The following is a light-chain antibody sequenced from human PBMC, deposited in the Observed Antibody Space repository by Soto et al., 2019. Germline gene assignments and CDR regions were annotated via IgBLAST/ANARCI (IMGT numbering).Light chain of an antibody. J-gene: IGKJ1*01. CDR1: QSISSW. CDR3: QQYNSFWT. CDR2: VAS. V-gene: IGKV1-5*01. Sequence: DIQMTQSPSTLSASVGDRVTITCRASQSISSWLAWYQQKPGKAPKLLIYVASYLERGVPSRFSGSGSGTEFTLTISDLQPDDLATYYCQQYNSFWTFGQGTKVEI.